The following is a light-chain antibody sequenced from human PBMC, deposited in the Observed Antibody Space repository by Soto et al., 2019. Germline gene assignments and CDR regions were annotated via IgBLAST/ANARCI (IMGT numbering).Light chain of an antibody. V-gene: IGKV3-20*01. CDR1: QAISGNY. CDR2: GAS. J-gene: IGKJ5*01. Sequence: EIVLTQSPGTLSLSSGERATLSCRASQAISGNYLAWYQQKPGQAPRLLIYGASSRATGIPDRFSGSGSGTDFTLTISRLEPEDIATYYCQQYENLPTFGQGTRLEIK. CDR3: QQYENLPT.